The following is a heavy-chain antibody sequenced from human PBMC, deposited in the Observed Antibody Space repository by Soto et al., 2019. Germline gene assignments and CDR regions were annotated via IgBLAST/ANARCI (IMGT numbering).Heavy chain of an antibody. CDR3: ARDGDVNTGFGKDY. V-gene: IGHV3-33*01. CDR2: IWHDGGNK. Sequence: GGSLRLSCAASGFTFSSYGMHWVRQAPGKGLERVAFIWHDGGNKFYAESVKGRFTISRDNSKNTLYLQMTSLSAEDTAMYYCARDGDVNTGFGKDYWGQGTLVTVSS. J-gene: IGHJ4*02. D-gene: IGHD3-16*01. CDR1: GFTFSSYG.